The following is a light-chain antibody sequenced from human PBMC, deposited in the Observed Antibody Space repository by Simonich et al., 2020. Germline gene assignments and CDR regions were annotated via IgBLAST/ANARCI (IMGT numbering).Light chain of an antibody. J-gene: IGLJ2*01. CDR2: LNSDGSH. CDR3: SSYTSSSHVV. CDR1: SGHSHYA. V-gene: IGLV4-69*01. Sequence: QLVLTQSPSASASLGASVKPTFTLSSGHSHYATAWHQQQPEKGPRYLMKLNSDGSHSKGDGIPDRFSGSKSGNTASLTISGLQAEDEADYYCSSYTSSSHVVFGGGTKLTVL.